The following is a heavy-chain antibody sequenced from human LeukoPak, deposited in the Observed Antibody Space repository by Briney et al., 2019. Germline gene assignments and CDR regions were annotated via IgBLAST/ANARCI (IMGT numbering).Heavy chain of an antibody. Sequence: GGSLRLSCAASGFTFSSYAMSWVRQAPVKGLEWVSAISGSGGSTYYADSVKGRFTISRDNSKNTLYLQMNSLRAEDTAVYYCPKGSSGWYLSWFDPWGQGTLVTVSS. CDR2: ISGSGGST. J-gene: IGHJ5*02. CDR1: GFTFSSYA. D-gene: IGHD6-19*01. CDR3: PKGSSGWYLSWFDP. V-gene: IGHV3-23*01.